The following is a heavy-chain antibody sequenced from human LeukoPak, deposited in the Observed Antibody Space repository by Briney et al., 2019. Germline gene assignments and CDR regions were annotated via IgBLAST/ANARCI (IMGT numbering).Heavy chain of an antibody. Sequence: GGSLRLSCVTSGLTFGNYAMHWVRQAPGKGLEWVAIISYDGGNKYYADSVKGRFTISRDNSKNTLYLQMNSLRAEDTAVYYCARDDYGDSAFDYWGQGTLVTVSS. CDR2: ISYDGGNK. V-gene: IGHV3-30-3*01. CDR3: ARDDYGDSAFDY. J-gene: IGHJ4*02. CDR1: GLTFGNYA. D-gene: IGHD4-17*01.